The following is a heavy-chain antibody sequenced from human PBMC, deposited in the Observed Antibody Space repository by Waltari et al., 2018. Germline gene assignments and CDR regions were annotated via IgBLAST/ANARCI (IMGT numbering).Heavy chain of an antibody. CDR3: AKDTSYYYEGGFFDY. CDR2: ISWNSGSI. Sequence: EVQLVESGGGLVQPGRSLRLSCAASGFTFDDYAMHWVRQAPGKGLEWVSGISWNSGSIGDADSVKGRFTISRDNAKNSLYLQMNSLRAEDTALYYCAKDTSYYYEGGFFDYWGQGTLVTVSS. V-gene: IGHV3-9*01. D-gene: IGHD3-22*01. J-gene: IGHJ4*02. CDR1: GFTFDDYA.